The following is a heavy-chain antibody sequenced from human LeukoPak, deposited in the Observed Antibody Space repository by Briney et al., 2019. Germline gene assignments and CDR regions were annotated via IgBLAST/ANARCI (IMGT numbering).Heavy chain of an antibody. J-gene: IGHJ4*02. D-gene: IGHD3-22*01. V-gene: IGHV4-59*01. CDR1: GGSISNYY. CDR2: IYYSGST. Sequence: PSETLPLTCSVSGGSISNYYWSWIRHHPGKGLEWIGYIYYSGSTNYNPSLNLRVTISIATSKTQFSLNLTSVTAADTAVYYCARDGYDSNGYYDCWGQGTLVTVSS. CDR3: ARDGYDSNGYYDC.